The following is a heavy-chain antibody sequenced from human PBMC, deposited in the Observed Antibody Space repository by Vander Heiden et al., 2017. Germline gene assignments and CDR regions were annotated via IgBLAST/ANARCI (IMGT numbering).Heavy chain of an antibody. Sequence: QVQLVESGGGVVQPGRSLRLYCAASGFTFSSYAMQWVRQAPGKGLDWVAVISYDGSNKYYADSVKGRFTISRDNSKNTLYLQMNSLRAEDTAVYYCARTYYDFWSGYFYYYGMDVWGQGTTVTVSS. J-gene: IGHJ6*02. V-gene: IGHV3-30-3*01. CDR1: GFTFSSYA. CDR2: ISYDGSNK. D-gene: IGHD3-3*01. CDR3: ARTYYDFWSGYFYYYGMDV.